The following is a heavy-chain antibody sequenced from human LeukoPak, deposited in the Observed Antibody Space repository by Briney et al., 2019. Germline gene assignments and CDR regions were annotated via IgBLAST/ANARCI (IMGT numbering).Heavy chain of an antibody. CDR2: ITGIGSST. Sequence: PGGSLRLSCAASGFTFSIYAMSWVRQAPGKGLEWVSGITGIGSSTYYADSVKGRFTISRDSSKHTLYLQMNSLRADDTAVYYCAKDASSSCHWGAFDIWGQGTMVTVSS. CDR1: GFTFSIYA. CDR3: AKDASSSCHWGAFDI. V-gene: IGHV3-23*01. J-gene: IGHJ3*02. D-gene: IGHD6-13*01.